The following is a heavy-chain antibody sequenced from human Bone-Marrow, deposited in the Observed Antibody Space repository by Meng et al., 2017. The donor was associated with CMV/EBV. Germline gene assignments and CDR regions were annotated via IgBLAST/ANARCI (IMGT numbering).Heavy chain of an antibody. CDR1: GGSISSSSYY. V-gene: IGHV4-39*01. D-gene: IGHD3-10*01. J-gene: IGHJ6*02. CDR2: IYYSGST. Sequence: GSLRLSCTVSGGSISSSSYYWGWIRQPPGKGLEWIGSIYYSGSTYYNPSLKSRVTISVDTSKNQFSLKLSSVTAADTAVYYCARQVIKRGFGELLVYYYGMDVWGQGTTVTVYS. CDR3: ARQVIKRGFGELLVYYYGMDV.